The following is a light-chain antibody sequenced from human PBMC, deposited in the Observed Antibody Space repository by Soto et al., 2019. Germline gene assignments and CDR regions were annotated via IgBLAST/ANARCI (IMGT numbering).Light chain of an antibody. CDR2: GAS. CDR3: QQYNNWPLT. V-gene: IGKV3-15*01. Sequence: EIVMTQSPDTLSLSPGQRATLSCRASVSVRTDLAWYQQKPGQAPRLLIYGASTRAAGVPVRFSGSGSGTEFTLTISSLQSEDFAVYYCQQYNNWPLTFGQGTRLEIK. J-gene: IGKJ5*01. CDR1: VSVRTD.